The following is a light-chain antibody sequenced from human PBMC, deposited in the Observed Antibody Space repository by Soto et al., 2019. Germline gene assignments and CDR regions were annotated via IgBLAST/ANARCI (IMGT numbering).Light chain of an antibody. CDR1: QSVGRT. V-gene: IGKV3-11*01. CDR3: QQRDSWPLT. CDR2: DAS. Sequence: EIALTQSPATLSLSPGERATLSCRASQSVGRTLAWFQQKPGQAPRLLIYDASNRATGVPARFTGSGSGTDFTLTIRSLEPEDFAIYYCQQRDSWPLTFGGGTKVEIK. J-gene: IGKJ4*01.